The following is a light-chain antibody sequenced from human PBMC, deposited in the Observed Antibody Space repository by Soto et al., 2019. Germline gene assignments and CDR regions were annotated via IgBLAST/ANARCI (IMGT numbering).Light chain of an antibody. CDR2: TAS. J-gene: IGKJ1*01. CDR3: QQTNTGTWT. Sequence: DIQMTQSPSSLSASVGESVTISCRASERITDYLAWYKQQRGKDHKLXIKTASSLRSGVTSRGSGRGSWTEFTLTIDSLQPEDFATYFCQQTNTGTWTFGPGTKVDIK. CDR1: ERITDY. V-gene: IGKV1-39*01.